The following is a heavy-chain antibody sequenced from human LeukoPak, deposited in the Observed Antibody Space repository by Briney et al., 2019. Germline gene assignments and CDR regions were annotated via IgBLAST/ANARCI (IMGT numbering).Heavy chain of an antibody. V-gene: IGHV3-21*03. CDR2: ISSSSSYI. CDR3: ARDLGSWYHDAFDI. CDR1: GFTSCSYS. Sequence: GGSVRLSCAASGFTSCSYSMIWLRQAPGKAVEWVSSISSSSSYIYYAHSVKGRFTISRDNAKNSLYLQMNSLRAEDTAVYYCARDLGSWYHDAFDIWGQGTMVTVSS. J-gene: IGHJ3*02. D-gene: IGHD6-13*01.